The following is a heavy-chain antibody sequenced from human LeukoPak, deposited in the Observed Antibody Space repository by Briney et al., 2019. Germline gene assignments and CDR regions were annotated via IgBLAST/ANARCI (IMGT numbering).Heavy chain of an antibody. V-gene: IGHV1-18*01. Sequence: GASVKVSCKASGYTFTSYGIIWVRQAPGHGLEWMGWISPYNGNTNYAQKLQGRVTMTTDTSTSTAYMELRSLRSDDTAVYYCASCHCTNGVCYGECEYFQHWGQGTLVTVSS. CDR1: GYTFTSYG. J-gene: IGHJ1*01. D-gene: IGHD2-8*01. CDR2: ISPYNGNT. CDR3: ASCHCTNGVCYGECEYFQH.